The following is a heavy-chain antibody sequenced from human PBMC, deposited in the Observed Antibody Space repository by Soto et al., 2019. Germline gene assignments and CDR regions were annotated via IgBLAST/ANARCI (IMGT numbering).Heavy chain of an antibody. J-gene: IGHJ4*02. CDR3: ARDRVAGGLIDY. V-gene: IGHV6-1*01. CDR1: GDSVSSNSAA. Sequence: QTLSLTCALSGDSVSSNSAAWNLIWQSPSRGLEWLGRTCYRSKWYYDYAVSVKSRIRINPDTSKIQFALQLNSVAPEDTAVYYCARDRVAGGLIDYWGQGILVTVSS. D-gene: IGHD6-19*01. CDR2: TCYRSKWYY.